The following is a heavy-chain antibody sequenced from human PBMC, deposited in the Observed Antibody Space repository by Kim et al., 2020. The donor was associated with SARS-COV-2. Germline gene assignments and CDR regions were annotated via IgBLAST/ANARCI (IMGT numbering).Heavy chain of an antibody. CDR3: AKDVVLLWFGELLPYDY. D-gene: IGHD3-10*01. J-gene: IGHJ4*02. V-gene: IGHV3-23*01. Sequence: VKGGVHISRDKSKNTLYLQMNSLRAEETAVYYCAKDVVLLWFGELLPYDYWGQGTLVTVSS.